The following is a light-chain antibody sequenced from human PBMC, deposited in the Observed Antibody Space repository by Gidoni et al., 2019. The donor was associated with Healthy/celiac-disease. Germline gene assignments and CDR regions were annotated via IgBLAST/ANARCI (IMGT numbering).Light chain of an antibody. Sequence: EIVLTQSPGTLSLSPGERATLSCRASQSVSSSYLAWYQQKPGQAPRLLIYGASSRATGIPDRFSGSGSGTDFTLTISRLEPEDFAVYYCQKYGSSLFGQGTRLEIK. CDR3: QKYGSSL. CDR2: GAS. CDR1: QSVSSSY. J-gene: IGKJ5*01. V-gene: IGKV3-20*01.